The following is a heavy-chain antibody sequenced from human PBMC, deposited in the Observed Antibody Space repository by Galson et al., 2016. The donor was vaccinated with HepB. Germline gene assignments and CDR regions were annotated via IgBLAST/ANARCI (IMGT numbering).Heavy chain of an antibody. Sequence: SLRLSCAASGFTFDDYAVHWVRQAPGKGLEWVSGISWNSGSIGYADSVKGRFTISRDNVKNSLYLQMNSLRAEDTALYYCTRVHREGIAAAGLQIWGQGTLVIVSS. CDR2: ISWNSGSI. D-gene: IGHD6-13*01. J-gene: IGHJ4*02. CDR1: GFTFDDYA. V-gene: IGHV3-9*01. CDR3: TRVHREGIAAAGLQI.